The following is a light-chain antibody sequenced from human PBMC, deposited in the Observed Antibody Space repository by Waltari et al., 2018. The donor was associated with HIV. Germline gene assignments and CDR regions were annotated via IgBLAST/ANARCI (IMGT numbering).Light chain of an antibody. Sequence: QSALTQPPSASGSPGQAVTISCTGTSSDVGGHSYVSWYQQHPGKAPKLIISEFTNRPSVGPDRFSGSKSGNAASLTVSGLQAEDEGDYFCSSYSGRNRSVIFGGGTRVTVL. V-gene: IGLV2-8*01. CDR3: SSYSGRNRSVI. CDR1: SSDVGGHSY. CDR2: EFT. J-gene: IGLJ2*01.